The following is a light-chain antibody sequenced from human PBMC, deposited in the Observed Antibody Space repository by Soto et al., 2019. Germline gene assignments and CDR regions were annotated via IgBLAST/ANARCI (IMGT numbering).Light chain of an antibody. J-gene: IGKJ1*01. CDR3: QQRGNRPPWT. CDR1: QSVGSSY. CDR2: GAT. V-gene: IGKV3D-20*02. Sequence: EIVLTQSPGTLSLSPGESTTLSCRASQSVGSSYLAWYQHKPGQAPRLLIYGATSRATGIPDRFSGSGSGTDFTLTISSLEPEDFAVYYCQQRGNRPPWTFGQGTKVDNK.